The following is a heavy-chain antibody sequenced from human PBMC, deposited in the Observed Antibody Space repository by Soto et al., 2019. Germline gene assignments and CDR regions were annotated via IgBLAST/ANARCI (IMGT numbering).Heavy chain of an antibody. V-gene: IGHV3-73*01. Sequence: PGGSLRLSCAASWFTFSGSAMHWVRQASGKGLEWVGRIRSKANSYATAYAASVKGRFTISRDDSKNTAYLQMNSLKTEDTAVYYCTAGVRGVIITHIYYYYMDVWGKGTTVTVSS. CDR1: WFTFSGSA. D-gene: IGHD3-10*01. CDR2: IRSKANSYAT. J-gene: IGHJ6*03. CDR3: TAGVRGVIITHIYYYYMDV.